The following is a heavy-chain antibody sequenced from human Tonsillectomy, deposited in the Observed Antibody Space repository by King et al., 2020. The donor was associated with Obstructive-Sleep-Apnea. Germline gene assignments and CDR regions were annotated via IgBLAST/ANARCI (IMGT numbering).Heavy chain of an antibody. J-gene: IGHJ6*02. CDR2: IRSDGNYN. CDR3: AKVRLPHLRSPGGDMDV. Sequence: VQLVESGGGVVQPGRSLRLSCAASRFSFSNYGMYWVRQPPGKGLEWVAFIRSDGNYNSYADSVTGRFTIFRDNSKSTLSLQMNSLTTEDTAVYYCAKVRLPHLRSPGGDMDVWGRGTTVTVSS. CDR1: RFSFSNYG. D-gene: IGHD3-3*02. V-gene: IGHV3-30*02.